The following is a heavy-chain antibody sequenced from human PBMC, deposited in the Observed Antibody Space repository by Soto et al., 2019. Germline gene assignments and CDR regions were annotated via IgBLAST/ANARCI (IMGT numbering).Heavy chain of an antibody. D-gene: IGHD6-19*01. CDR2: INTDTGNT. V-gene: IGHV1-18*01. CDR1: GYTFTNYG. Sequence: ASVKVSCTISGYTFTNYGVIWVRQAPGQGLEWMGWINTDTGNTNYAQNFQDRVTMTRDTSTSTVYMELSSLRSEDTAVYYCASRAVADAMGFDYWGQGTLVTVSS. J-gene: IGHJ4*02. CDR3: ASRAVADAMGFDY.